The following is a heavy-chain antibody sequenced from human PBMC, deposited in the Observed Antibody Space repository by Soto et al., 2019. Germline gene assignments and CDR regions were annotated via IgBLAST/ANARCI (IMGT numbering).Heavy chain of an antibody. V-gene: IGHV3-9*01. Sequence: EVQLVESGGGLVQPGRSLRLSCAASGFTFDDYAMHWVRQPPGKGLEWVSGINWSSGSIGYADSVKGRFTISRDNAKNSLYLQMNSLRAEETALYYCAKVGGVTTALYWYFDLWGRGTRVTVS. CDR3: AKVGGVTTALYWYFDL. CDR1: GFTFDDYA. J-gene: IGHJ2*01. CDR2: INWSSGSI. D-gene: IGHD2-15*01.